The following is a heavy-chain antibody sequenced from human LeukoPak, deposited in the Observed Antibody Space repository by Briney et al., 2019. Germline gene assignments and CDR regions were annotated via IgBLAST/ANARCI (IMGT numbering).Heavy chain of an antibody. V-gene: IGHV3-23*01. Sequence: GGTLRLSCAASGFTFSSYGMSWVRQPPGKGLEWVSAISGSGGSTYYADSVKGRFTISRDNSKNTLHLQMNSLRAEDTAVYYCAKQANYYGSGSYSYIDYWGQGTLVTVSS. CDR2: ISGSGGST. J-gene: IGHJ4*02. D-gene: IGHD3-10*01. CDR3: AKQANYYGSGSYSYIDY. CDR1: GFTFSSYG.